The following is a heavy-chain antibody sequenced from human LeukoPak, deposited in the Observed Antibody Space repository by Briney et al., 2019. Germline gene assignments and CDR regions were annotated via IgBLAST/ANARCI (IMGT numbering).Heavy chain of an antibody. CDR1: SGSFSGFY. V-gene: IGHV4-34*01. CDR3: ATLGEYYDTSGYYYN. CDR2: INHSGST. D-gene: IGHD3-22*01. Sequence: PSETLSLTCAVYSGSFSGFYWSWIRQPPGKGLEWIGEINHSGSTYYNPSLKSRVTISADTSKNQFSLKLTSVTAADTAVYYCATLGEYYDTSGYYYNWGQGTLVTVSS. J-gene: IGHJ4*02.